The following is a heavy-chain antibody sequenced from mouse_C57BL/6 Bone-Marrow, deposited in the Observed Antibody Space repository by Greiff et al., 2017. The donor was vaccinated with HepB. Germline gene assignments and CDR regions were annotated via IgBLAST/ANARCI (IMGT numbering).Heavy chain of an antibody. CDR2: IYPGDGDT. J-gene: IGHJ4*01. Sequence: VQLQQSGPELVKPGASVKISCKASGYAFSSSWMNWVKQRPGKGLEWIGRIYPGDGDTNYNGKVKGKATLTADKSSSTAYMQLSSLTSEDSAVYFCARRIPITTVGLHYYAMDYWGQGTSVTVSS. V-gene: IGHV1-82*01. CDR1: GYAFSSSW. CDR3: ARRIPITTVGLHYYAMDY. D-gene: IGHD1-1*01.